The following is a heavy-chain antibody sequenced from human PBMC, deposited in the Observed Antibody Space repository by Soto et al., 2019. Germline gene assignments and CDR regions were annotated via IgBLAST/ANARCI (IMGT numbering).Heavy chain of an antibody. CDR2: IKSNTHGGTA. D-gene: IGHD6-19*01. CDR1: GFTFSDTW. CDR3: TTVSSNRARIAVAEMLNF. J-gene: IGHJ4*02. V-gene: IGHV3-15*01. Sequence: PGGSLRLSCAASGFTFSDTWMSWVRQAPGKGLEWVGRIKSNTHGGTADYAAPVKGRFIISRDDSRYMLYLQLNSLEIEDTAVYYCTTVSSNRARIAVAEMLNFWGQGTLVTVSS.